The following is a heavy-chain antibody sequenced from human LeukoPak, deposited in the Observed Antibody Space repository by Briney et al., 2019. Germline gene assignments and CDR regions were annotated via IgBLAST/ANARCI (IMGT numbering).Heavy chain of an antibody. Sequence: GGSLRLSCAASGFTFSSYAMSWVRQAPGKGLEWVGRIKSKTDGGTTDYAAPVKGRFTISRDDSKNTLYLQMNSLKTEDTAVYYCTTSDDYSNHDAFDIWGQGTMVTVSS. J-gene: IGHJ3*02. D-gene: IGHD4-11*01. CDR1: GFTFSSYA. V-gene: IGHV3-15*01. CDR2: IKSKTDGGTT. CDR3: TTSDDYSNHDAFDI.